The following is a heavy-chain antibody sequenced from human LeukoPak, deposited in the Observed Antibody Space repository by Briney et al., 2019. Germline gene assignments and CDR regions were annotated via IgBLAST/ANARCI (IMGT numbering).Heavy chain of an antibody. J-gene: IGHJ3*02. D-gene: IGHD3-22*01. CDR1: GFTFSSYS. CDR2: ISRDLHTM. CDR3: AREGQSYYYDSSGHHQYAFDI. Sequence: GGSLRLSCAASGFTFSSYSMNWVRQAPGKGLEWISHISRDLHTMYYADSVKGRFTISRDNAKDSLYPQMNSLRAEDTAVYYCAREGQSYYYDSSGHHQYAFDIWGQGTMVTVSS. V-gene: IGHV3-48*01.